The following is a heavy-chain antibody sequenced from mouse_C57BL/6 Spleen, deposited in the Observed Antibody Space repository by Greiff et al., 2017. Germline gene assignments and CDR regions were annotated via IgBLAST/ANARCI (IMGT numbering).Heavy chain of an antibody. CDR1: GYTFTDYE. J-gene: IGHJ2*01. CDR2: IDPETGGT. Sequence: QVQLQQSGAELVRPGASVTLSCKASGYTFTDYEMHWVKQTPVHGLEWIGAIDPETGGTAYNQKFKGKAILTADKSSSTASMELRSLTSEDSAVYYCTRYFFYGGYFDYWGQGTTLTVSS. CDR3: TRYFFYGGYFDY. D-gene: IGHD1-1*01. V-gene: IGHV1-15*01.